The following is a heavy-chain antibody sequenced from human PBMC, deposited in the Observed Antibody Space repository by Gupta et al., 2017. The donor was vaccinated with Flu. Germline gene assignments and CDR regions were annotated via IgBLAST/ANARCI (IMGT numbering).Heavy chain of an antibody. Sequence: QVQLPQWGAGLLKPSETLSLTCGVYGRSFSGYFWSWIRQPPGKGLEWIGDINEGGSTTYNPSLKSRVTISLDTSKNQFSLKLSPVTAADTAVYFCARGRRGMDVWGQGTTVTVSS. CDR1: GRSFSGYF. V-gene: IGHV4-34*01. CDR2: INEGGST. CDR3: ARGRRGMDV. J-gene: IGHJ6*02.